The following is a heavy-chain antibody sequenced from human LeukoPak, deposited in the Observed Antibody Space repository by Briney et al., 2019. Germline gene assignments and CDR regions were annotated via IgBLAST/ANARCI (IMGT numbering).Heavy chain of an antibody. V-gene: IGHV3-7*01. CDR1: GFTFSSYW. Sequence: GGSLRLSCAASGFTFSSYWMSWVRQAPGKGLEWVANIRQDGSEKYYVDSVKGRFTISRDNAKNSLYLQMNSVRAEDTAVYYCARMDKARLHAFDIWGQGTMVTVSS. J-gene: IGHJ3*02. D-gene: IGHD5-18*01. CDR2: IRQDGSEK. CDR3: ARMDKARLHAFDI.